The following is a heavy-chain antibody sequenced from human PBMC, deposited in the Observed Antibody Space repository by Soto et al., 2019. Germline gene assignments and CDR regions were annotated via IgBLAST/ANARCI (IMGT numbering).Heavy chain of an antibody. Sequence: GGSLRLSCAASGFTFDDYAMHWVLQAPGKGLEWVSGISWDSGTIVYVDSVKGRFTISRDNAKNSLYLQMNSLRAEDTALYYCAKDMRGGSSSSRYYYGVDVWGQGTTVTVSS. CDR2: ISWDSGTI. CDR1: GFTFDDYA. CDR3: AKDMRGGSSSSRYYYGVDV. D-gene: IGHD6-13*01. J-gene: IGHJ6*02. V-gene: IGHV3-9*01.